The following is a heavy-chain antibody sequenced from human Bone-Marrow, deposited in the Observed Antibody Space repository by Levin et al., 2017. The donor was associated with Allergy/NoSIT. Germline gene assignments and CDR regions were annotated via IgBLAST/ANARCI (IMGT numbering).Heavy chain of an antibody. J-gene: IGHJ3*02. V-gene: IGHV4-61*01. CDR3: ARVLTPYITMIVVVITTFAFDI. Sequence: TSSETLSLTCTVSGGSVSSGSYYWSWIRQPPGKGLEWIGYIYYSGSTNYNPSLKSRVTISVDTSKNQFSLKLSSVTAADTAVYYCARVLTPYITMIVVVITTFAFDIWGQGTVVTVSS. CDR2: IYYSGST. D-gene: IGHD3-22*01. CDR1: GGSVSSGSYY.